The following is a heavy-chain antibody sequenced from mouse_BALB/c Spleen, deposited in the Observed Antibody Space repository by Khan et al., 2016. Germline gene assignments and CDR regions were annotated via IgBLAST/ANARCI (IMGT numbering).Heavy chain of an antibody. D-gene: IGHD4-1*01. CDR3: ANWDYAMDY. CDR2: ISYSGST. V-gene: IGHV3-2*02. Sequence: EVKLEVSGPGLVKPSQSLSLTCTVTGYSITSDYAWNWIRQFPGNKLEWMGYISYSGSTSYNPSLKSRISITRDTSKNQFFLQLNSVTTEDTATYYCANWDYAMDYWGQGTSVTVSS. J-gene: IGHJ4*01. CDR1: GYSITSDYA.